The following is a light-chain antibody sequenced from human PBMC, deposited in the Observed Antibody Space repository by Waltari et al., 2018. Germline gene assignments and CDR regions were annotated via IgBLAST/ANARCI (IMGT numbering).Light chain of an antibody. V-gene: IGKV1-5*03. CDR3: QQYNSFPWT. J-gene: IGKJ1*01. Sequence: IQMTQSPSTLSASAGDRVVITCRASQSVNTCLAWYQQRPGKVPNLLIYKASSLQSGVTSRFSGRGSGTEFTLTINSLQPDDFASYYCQQYNSFPWTFGQGTKVEIK. CDR1: QSVNTC. CDR2: KAS.